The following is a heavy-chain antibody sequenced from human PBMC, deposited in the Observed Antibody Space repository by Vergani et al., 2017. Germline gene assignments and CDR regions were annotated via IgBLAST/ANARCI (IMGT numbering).Heavy chain of an antibody. CDR2: IYHSGST. CDR3: ASYTPSTYYDFWSGYQLDY. D-gene: IGHD3-3*01. Sequence: QVQLQESGPGLVKPSGTLSLTCAVSGGSISSSNWWSWVRQPPGKGLEWIGEIYHSGSTNYNPSLKSRVTISVEKSKNQFSLKLSSVTAADTAVYYCASYTPSTYYDFWSGYQLDYWGQGTLVTVSS. CDR1: GGSISSSNW. J-gene: IGHJ4*02. V-gene: IGHV4-4*02.